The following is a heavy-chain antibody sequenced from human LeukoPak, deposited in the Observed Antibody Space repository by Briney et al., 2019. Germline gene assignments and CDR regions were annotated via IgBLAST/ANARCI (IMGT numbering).Heavy chain of an antibody. Sequence: SETLSLTCTVSGGSISSYYWSWIRQPPGTGLEWIGYIYYSGSTNYNPSLKSRVTISVDTSKNQLSLKLSSVTAADTAVYYCARAGENPFKYIYWGQGTLVTVSS. CDR2: IYYSGST. CDR1: GGSISSYY. CDR3: ARAGENPFKYIY. V-gene: IGHV4-59*01. J-gene: IGHJ4*02. D-gene: IGHD3-10*01.